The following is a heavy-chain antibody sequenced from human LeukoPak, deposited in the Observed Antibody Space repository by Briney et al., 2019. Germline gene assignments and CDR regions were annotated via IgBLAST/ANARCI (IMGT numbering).Heavy chain of an antibody. Sequence: PGGSRRLSGEPPEPIFVVFAMSWFGQVQGKGLEWVAGINWNGDSTDYADSVKGRFTTSRDNAKKSLYLQMNSLRAEDTAFYYCARGWVGELSDIWGQGTMVTVSS. CDR1: EPIFVVFA. J-gene: IGHJ3*02. CDR3: ARGWVGELSDI. D-gene: IGHD3-10*01. CDR2: INWNGDST. V-gene: IGHV3-20*04.